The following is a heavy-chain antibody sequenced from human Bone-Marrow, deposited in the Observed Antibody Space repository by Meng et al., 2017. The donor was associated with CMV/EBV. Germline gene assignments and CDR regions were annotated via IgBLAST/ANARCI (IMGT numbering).Heavy chain of an antibody. CDR1: GSAFSDYY. V-gene: IGHV3-11*01. CDR2: IRSSASTI. J-gene: IGHJ4*02. Sequence: GSPLRLSCAASGSAFSDYYMSWIRQAPGKGLEWVSSIRSSASTIYYADSVKGRFTISRDNAKNSLYLQMNSLRAEDTAVYCGPSFPFGIAAASTRNWGQGTLVTVSS. CDR3: PSFPFGIAAASTRN. D-gene: IGHD6-13*01.